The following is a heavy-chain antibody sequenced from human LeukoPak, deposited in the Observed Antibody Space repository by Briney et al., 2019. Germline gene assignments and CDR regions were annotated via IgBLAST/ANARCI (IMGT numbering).Heavy chain of an antibody. CDR2: IYYSGST. J-gene: IGHJ6*03. Sequence: PSETLSLTCTVSGGSISSYYWSWIRQPPGKGLEWIGYIYYSGSTNYNPSLKSRVTISVDTSKNQFSLKLSSVTAADTAVYYCARGTYYDFWSGYNFYYYYMDVWGKGTTVTVSS. V-gene: IGHV4-59*01. CDR3: ARGTYYDFWSGYNFYYYYMDV. CDR1: GGSISSYY. D-gene: IGHD3-3*01.